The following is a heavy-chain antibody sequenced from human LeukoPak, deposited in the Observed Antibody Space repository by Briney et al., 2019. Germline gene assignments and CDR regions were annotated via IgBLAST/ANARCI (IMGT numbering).Heavy chain of an antibody. J-gene: IGHJ4*02. D-gene: IGHD3-10*01. CDR1: GFTVSSNY. Sequence: GGSLRLXCAASGFTVSSNYMSWARRAPGKGPEWVSVIYSGGSTYYADSVKGRFTISRDNSKNTLYLQMNSLRAEDTAVYYCARDRGSLLGMDYWGQGTLVTVSS. V-gene: IGHV3-66*02. CDR2: IYSGGST. CDR3: ARDRGSLLGMDY.